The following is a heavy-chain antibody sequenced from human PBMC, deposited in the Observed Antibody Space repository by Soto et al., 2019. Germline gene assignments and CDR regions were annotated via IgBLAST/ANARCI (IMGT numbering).Heavy chain of an antibody. Sequence: GESLKISCKGSGYRFTSYWSGWVRQMPGKGLEWMGIIYPGDSDTRYSPSFQGQVTISADKSISTAYLQWSSLKASDTAIYYCARTAAAGKYYYGVDVWGQGTTVTVSS. V-gene: IGHV5-51*01. CDR3: ARTAAAGKYYYGVDV. CDR1: GYRFTSYW. D-gene: IGHD6-13*01. CDR2: IYPGDSDT. J-gene: IGHJ6*02.